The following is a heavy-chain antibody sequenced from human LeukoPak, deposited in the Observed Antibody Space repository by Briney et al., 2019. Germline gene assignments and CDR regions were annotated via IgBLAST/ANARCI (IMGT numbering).Heavy chain of an antibody. CDR1: GGSISNYY. Sequence: PSETLSLTCTVSGGSISNYYWTWIRQPPGKGLEWIGYIYYSGSTNCNPSLKSRVTISLDTSKNQFALRLASVTAADTAVYYCARDSHNEYCSSTSCYGMDVWGQGTTVTVSS. D-gene: IGHD2-2*01. J-gene: IGHJ6*02. V-gene: IGHV4-59*01. CDR3: ARDSHNEYCSSTSCYGMDV. CDR2: IYYSGST.